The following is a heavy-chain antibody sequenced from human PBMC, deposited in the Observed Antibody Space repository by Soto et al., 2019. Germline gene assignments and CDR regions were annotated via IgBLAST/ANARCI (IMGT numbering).Heavy chain of an antibody. CDR3: ARDRALELGDY. D-gene: IGHD1-26*01. CDR2: ISTYNGNT. J-gene: IGHJ4*02. V-gene: IGHV1-18*01. CDR1: GYTFTSYG. Sequence: QVQLVQSGAEVKKPGASVKVSCKASGYTFTSYGISWVRQAPGQGLEWMGWISTYNGNTNYAQKRKGRXTXTXXTSTSTAYMELRSLRSDDTAVYYCARDRALELGDYWGQGTLVTVSS.